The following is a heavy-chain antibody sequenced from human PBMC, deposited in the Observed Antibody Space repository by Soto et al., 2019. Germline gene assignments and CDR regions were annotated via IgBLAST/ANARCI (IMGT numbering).Heavy chain of an antibody. V-gene: IGHV1-69*12. CDR1: GGTFRTYA. J-gene: IGHJ6*02. CDR3: AKGAVAGTPTSYYYYGMDV. Sequence: QVQLLQSGAEVKKPGSSVRVSCEASGGTFRTYAISWVRQDPGQGLEWMGEIIPIFGTINYAQKFQGRLTITADASTATVYMDMRTLRSDATLLYYCAKGAVAGTPTSYYYYGMDVWGQGTTVTVSS. D-gene: IGHD6-19*01. CDR2: IIPIFGTI.